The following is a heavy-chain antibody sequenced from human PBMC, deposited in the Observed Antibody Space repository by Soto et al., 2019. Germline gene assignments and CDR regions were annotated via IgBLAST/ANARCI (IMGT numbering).Heavy chain of an antibody. V-gene: IGHV3-74*01. CDR1: GFTFSSYW. CDR3: ARVPSPFKYCSSTSCYLY. CDR2: INSDGSST. D-gene: IGHD2-2*01. Sequence: GGSLRLSCAAAGFTFSSYWMHWVRQAPGKGLVWVSRINSDGSSTSYADSVKGRFTISRDNAKNTLYLQMNSLRAEDTAVYYCARVPSPFKYCSSTSCYLYWGQGTLVTVSS. J-gene: IGHJ4*02.